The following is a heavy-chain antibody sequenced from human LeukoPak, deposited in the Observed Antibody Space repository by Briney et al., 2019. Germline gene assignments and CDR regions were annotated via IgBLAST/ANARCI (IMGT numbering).Heavy chain of an antibody. Sequence: PGGSLRLSCAASGFTFSSYTMNWVRQPPGKGLEWVSYIGTNSTTIYYADSVKGRFTISRDNAKNSLYLQMNSLRADDTAVYYCARFAAGGSYYYYMDVWGKGTTATVSS. CDR2: IGTNSTTI. J-gene: IGHJ6*03. V-gene: IGHV3-48*01. CDR3: ARFAAGGSYYYYMDV. D-gene: IGHD6-25*01. CDR1: GFTFSSYT.